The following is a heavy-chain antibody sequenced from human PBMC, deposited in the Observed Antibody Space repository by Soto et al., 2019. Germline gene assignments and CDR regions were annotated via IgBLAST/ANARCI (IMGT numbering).Heavy chain of an antibody. Sequence: ASVKVSCKASGYTFTSYAMHWVRQAPGQRLEWMGWINAGNGNTKYSQKFQGRVTITRDTSASTAYMELSSLRFEDTAVYFCAKAIADDAFDIWGRGTMVTVSS. D-gene: IGHD3-16*02. CDR3: AKAIADDAFDI. CDR1: GYTFTSYA. CDR2: INAGNGNT. V-gene: IGHV1-3*01. J-gene: IGHJ3*02.